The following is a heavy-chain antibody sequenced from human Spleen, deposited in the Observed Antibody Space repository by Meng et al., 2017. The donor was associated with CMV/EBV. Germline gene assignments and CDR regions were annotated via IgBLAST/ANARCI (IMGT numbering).Heavy chain of an antibody. CDR2: IYSGGSST. J-gene: IGHJ4*02. D-gene: IGHD6-13*01. V-gene: IGHV3-23*03. Sequence: AASGFTFSSYAMSWVRQAPGKGLEWFSVIYSGGSSTYYADSVKGRFTISRDNSKNTLYLQMNSLRAEDTAVYYCAKVLAAPAAIDYWGQGTLVTVSS. CDR3: AKVLAAPAAIDY. CDR1: GFTFSSYA.